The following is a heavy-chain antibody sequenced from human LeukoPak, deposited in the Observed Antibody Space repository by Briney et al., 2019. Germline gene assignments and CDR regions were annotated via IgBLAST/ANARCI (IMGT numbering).Heavy chain of an antibody. Sequence: ASVKVSCKASGYTFTGYYMHWVRQAPGQGLEWMGRINPNSGDTNYAQKFQGRVTMTRDTSFSTAYMELSRLRSDDTAVYYCARGIDTAMVTWEKDYYDSSGYHYFDYWGQGTLVTVSS. D-gene: IGHD3-22*01. CDR2: INPNSGDT. V-gene: IGHV1-2*06. CDR1: GYTFTGYY. J-gene: IGHJ4*02. CDR3: ARGIDTAMVTWEKDYYDSSGYHYFDY.